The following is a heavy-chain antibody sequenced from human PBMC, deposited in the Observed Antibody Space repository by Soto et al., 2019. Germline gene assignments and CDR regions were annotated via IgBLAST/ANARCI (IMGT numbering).Heavy chain of an antibody. CDR1: GGPISSSTYY. J-gene: IGHJ5*02. Sequence: SETLSLTCTVSGGPISSSTYYWGWIRPHPEKDMQWIGHISHRGTAYYTPSLKSRVSLSVDPSKSQFSLNATSLTAAASPAYYWARAVATSTGWCDPCGPGTLVTVAA. CDR2: ISHRGTA. D-gene: IGHD2-15*01. CDR3: ARAVATSTGWCDP. V-gene: IGHV4-31*03.